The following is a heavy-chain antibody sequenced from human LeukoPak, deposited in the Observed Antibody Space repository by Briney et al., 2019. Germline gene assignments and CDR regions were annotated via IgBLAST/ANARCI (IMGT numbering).Heavy chain of an antibody. Sequence: SETLSLTCAGYGGSFSGYYWSWIRQPPGKGLEWIGEINHSGSTNYNPSLKSRVTISVDTSKNQFSLKLSSVTAADTAVYYCRRRLTHYYYGMDVWGQGTTVTVSS. V-gene: IGHV4-34*01. CDR1: GGSFSGYY. J-gene: IGHJ6*02. D-gene: IGHD4/OR15-4a*01. CDR2: INHSGST. CDR3: RRRLTHYYYGMDV.